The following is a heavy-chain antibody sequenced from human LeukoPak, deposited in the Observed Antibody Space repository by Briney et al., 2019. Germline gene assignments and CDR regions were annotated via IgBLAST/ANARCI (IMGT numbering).Heavy chain of an antibody. CDR2: ISSSSSYI. CDR1: GFTFSSYS. J-gene: IGHJ4*02. Sequence: PGGSLRLSCAASGFTFSSYSMNWVRQAPGKVLEWVSSISSSSSYIYYADSVKGRFTISRDNTKNSLYLQMNSLRAEDTAVYYCARPVHSSSSQNDYWGQGTLVTVSS. CDR3: ARPVHSSSSQNDY. V-gene: IGHV3-21*01. D-gene: IGHD6-6*01.